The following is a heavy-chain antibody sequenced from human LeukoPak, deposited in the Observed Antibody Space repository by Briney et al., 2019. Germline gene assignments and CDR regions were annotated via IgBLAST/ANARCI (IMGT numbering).Heavy chain of an antibody. J-gene: IGHJ4*02. Sequence: PSETLSLTCTVSGGSVSSGSYYWSWIRQPPGEGLEWIGSISHRGSTYYKPSLTSRVTMSIDTSKNQFSLKLTSVTAADTAVYYCARLNAGDPSSRTVDYWGQGTLVTVSS. D-gene: IGHD3-10*01. CDR3: ARLNAGDPSSRTVDY. V-gene: IGHV4-39*01. CDR2: ISHRGST. CDR1: GGSVSSGSYY.